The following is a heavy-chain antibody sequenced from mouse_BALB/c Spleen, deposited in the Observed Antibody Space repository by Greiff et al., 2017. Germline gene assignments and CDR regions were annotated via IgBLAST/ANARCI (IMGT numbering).Heavy chain of an antibody. CDR2: INSNGGST. V-gene: IGHV5-6-3*01. Sequence: EVQRVESGGGLVQPGGSLKLSCAASGFTFSSYGMSWVRQTPDKRLELVATINSNGGSTYYPDSVKGRFTISRDNAKNTLYLQMSSLKSEDTAMYYCARDLLLRLRAMDYWGQGTSVTVSS. J-gene: IGHJ4*01. CDR3: ARDLLLRLRAMDY. CDR1: GFTFSSYG. D-gene: IGHD1-2*01.